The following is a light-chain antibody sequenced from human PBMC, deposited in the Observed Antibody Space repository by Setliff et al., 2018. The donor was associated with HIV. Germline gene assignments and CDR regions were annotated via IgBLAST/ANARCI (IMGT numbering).Light chain of an antibody. CDR3: CSYAGSSTFV. J-gene: IGLJ3*02. V-gene: IGLV2-23*02. CDR2: EVS. Sequence: QPALTQPASVSGSPGQSITISCTGSSSDVGSYNLVSWYQQPPRKAPKLMIYEVSKWPSGVSNRFSGSKSGNTASLTLSGLQAEDEADYYCCSYAGSSTFVFGGGTKVTVL. CDR1: SSDVGSYNL.